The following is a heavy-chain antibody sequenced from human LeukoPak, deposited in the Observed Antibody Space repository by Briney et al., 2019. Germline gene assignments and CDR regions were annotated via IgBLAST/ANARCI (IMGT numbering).Heavy chain of an antibody. Sequence: GGSLRLSCAASGFSFSDYCMNWVRQAPGKGLEWVSSISNSGSNSNSNIYYSDSLKGRFTISRDNAKNSLYLQINSLRVEDTAVYYCAKDMKDRGGDSPYDAFDIWGQGTMVTVSS. CDR2: ISNSGSNSNSNI. D-gene: IGHD4-23*01. CDR3: AKDMKDRGGDSPYDAFDI. CDR1: GFSFSDYC. J-gene: IGHJ3*02. V-gene: IGHV3-69-1*01.